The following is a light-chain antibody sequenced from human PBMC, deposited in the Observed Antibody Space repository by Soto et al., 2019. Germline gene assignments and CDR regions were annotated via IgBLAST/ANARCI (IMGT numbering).Light chain of an antibody. CDR1: SSNIGAGYD. CDR2: GTT. CDR3: SAYSDIDTKV. V-gene: IGLV1-40*01. Sequence: QSVLTQTPSVSGAPGQRVTISCTGRSSNIGAGYDVHWYQHLPGTAPKLLIYGTTNRPSGVPDRFSGSKSGISASLAITGLQAEDEADYYCSAYSDIDTKVFGTGTKVTVL. J-gene: IGLJ1*01.